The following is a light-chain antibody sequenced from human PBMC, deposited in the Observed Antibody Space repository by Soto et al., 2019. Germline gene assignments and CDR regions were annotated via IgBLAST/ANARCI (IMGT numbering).Light chain of an antibody. J-gene: IGKJ4*01. CDR2: AAS. Sequence: IQLTQSPSSLSASVGDRVTITCRASQGISSYLVWYQQKPGKAPKLLIYAASTLQSGVPSRFSGSGSGTDFTLTISSLQPEDFATYYCQHLNGYPQTFDGGTKVEIK. CDR3: QHLNGYPQT. V-gene: IGKV1-9*01. CDR1: QGISSY.